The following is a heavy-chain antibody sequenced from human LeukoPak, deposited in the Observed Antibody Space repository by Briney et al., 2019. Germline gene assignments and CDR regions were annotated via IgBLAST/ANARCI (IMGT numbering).Heavy chain of an antibody. CDR3: ILAAAGPAY. D-gene: IGHD6-13*01. Sequence: GGSLRLSCAASGFTFNNAWMRGKTDGETTDYAAPVQGRFTISRDDSKDTLYLQMNSLKTEDTAVYYCILAAAGPAYWGQGTLVTVSS. CDR2: GKTDGETT. CDR1: GFTFNNAW. V-gene: IGHV3-15*01. J-gene: IGHJ4*02.